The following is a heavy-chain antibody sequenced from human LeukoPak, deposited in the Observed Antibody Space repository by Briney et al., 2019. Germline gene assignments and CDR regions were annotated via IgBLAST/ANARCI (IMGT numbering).Heavy chain of an antibody. J-gene: IGHJ4*02. CDR1: GFTFSEYW. V-gene: IGHV3-74*01. D-gene: IGHD3-9*01. Sequence: PGGSLRLSCAASGFTFSEYWMHWVRQAPGKGLVWVSRINSDGRSTNYADSVKGRFTISGDNAKNTLYLQMNSLRAEDTAVYYCARDFDILTGYYLFDYWGQGTLVTVSS. CDR2: INSDGRST. CDR3: ARDFDILTGYYLFDY.